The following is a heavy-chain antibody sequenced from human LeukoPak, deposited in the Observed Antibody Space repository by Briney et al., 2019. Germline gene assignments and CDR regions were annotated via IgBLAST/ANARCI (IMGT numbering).Heavy chain of an antibody. D-gene: IGHD1-14*01. J-gene: IGHJ3*01. Sequence: PGGSLRLSCAASGFTFGNSWVHWVRHAPGKGLVWVSLINADGRTTTYADSVKGRFTISRDNARNTVSLQMNSLTIEDTAVYYCVVVVEPPDSDGFDVWGQGTMITVSS. CDR3: VVVVEPPDSDGFDV. CDR2: INADGRTT. CDR1: GFTFGNSW. V-gene: IGHV3-74*01.